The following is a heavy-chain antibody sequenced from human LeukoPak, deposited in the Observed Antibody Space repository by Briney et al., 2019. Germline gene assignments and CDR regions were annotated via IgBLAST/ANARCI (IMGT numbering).Heavy chain of an antibody. V-gene: IGHV3-20*04. Sequence: PGGSLXXSCAASGFTFDDYGMSWVRQAPGKGLEWVSGINWNGGSTGYADSVKGRFTISRDNAKNSLYLQMNSLRAEDTALYYCARKPYYYDSSGYVPFDYWGQGTLVTVSS. CDR2: INWNGGST. D-gene: IGHD3-22*01. J-gene: IGHJ4*02. CDR3: ARKPYYYDSSGYVPFDY. CDR1: GFTFDDYG.